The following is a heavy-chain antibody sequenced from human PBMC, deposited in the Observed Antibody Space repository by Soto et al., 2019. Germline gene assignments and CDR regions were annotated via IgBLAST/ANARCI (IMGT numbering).Heavy chain of an antibody. CDR3: ARELERAGDYPDYYYYYGMDV. J-gene: IGHJ6*02. D-gene: IGHD4-17*01. CDR2: ISYDGSNK. V-gene: IGHV3-30-3*01. Sequence: QVQLVESGGGVVQPGRSLRLSCAASGFTFSSYAMHWVRQAPGKGLEWVAVISYDGSNKYYADSVKGRFTISRDNSKNTLYLQMNSLRAEDTAVYYCARELERAGDYPDYYYYYGMDVWGQGTTVTVSS. CDR1: GFTFSSYA.